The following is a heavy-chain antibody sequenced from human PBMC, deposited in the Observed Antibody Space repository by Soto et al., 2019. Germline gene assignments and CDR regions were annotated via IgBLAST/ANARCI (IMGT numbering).Heavy chain of an antibody. CDR3: ARCPANWNYADY. J-gene: IGHJ4*02. CDR2: INHSGST. D-gene: IGHD1-7*01. V-gene: IGHV4-34*01. Sequence: SETLSLTCAVYGGSFSGYYWSWIRQPPGKGLEWIGEINHSGSTNYNPSLKSRVTIAVDTSKNQFSLKLSSVTAADTAVYYCARCPANWNYADYWGQGTLVTVSS. CDR1: GGSFSGYY.